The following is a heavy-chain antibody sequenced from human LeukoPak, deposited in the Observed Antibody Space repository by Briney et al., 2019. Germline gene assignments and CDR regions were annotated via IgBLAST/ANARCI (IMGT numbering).Heavy chain of an antibody. J-gene: IGHJ3*02. CDR2: INPSGDTT. D-gene: IGHD2-21*02. CDR1: GYTFTGYF. CDR3: ARDRNGDQRANAFDI. Sequence: GASVKVSCKASGYTFTGYFMHWVRQAPGQGLEWMGKINPSGDTTTYAQKFQGRVTMTRDTSTSTVYMELRSLRSDDTAVYYCARDRNGDQRANAFDIWGQGTMVTVSS. V-gene: IGHV1-46*01.